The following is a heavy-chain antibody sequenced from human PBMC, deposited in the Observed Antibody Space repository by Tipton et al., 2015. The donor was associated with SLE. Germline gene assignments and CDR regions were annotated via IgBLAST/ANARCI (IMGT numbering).Heavy chain of an antibody. CDR1: GVSIRTPTYY. Sequence: TLSLTCTVSGVSIRTPTYYWGWIRQPPGKGLEWIGTISHSGNTYSHTSLESRVTISVDTSQNQFSMSLSSVSAADTAVYYCARRTSPYNSSWHDAFDIWGQGTLVTVSS. CDR3: ARRTSPYNSSWHDAFDI. V-gene: IGHV4-39*07. CDR2: ISHSGNT. D-gene: IGHD6-13*01. J-gene: IGHJ3*02.